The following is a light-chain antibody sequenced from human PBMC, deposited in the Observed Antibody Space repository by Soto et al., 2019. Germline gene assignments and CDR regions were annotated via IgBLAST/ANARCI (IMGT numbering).Light chain of an antibody. CDR1: SGYVGTYSL. CDR2: EGH. J-gene: IGLJ1*01. CDR3: CLYVGATNYV. Sequence: QSVLAQPASVSGSPVQSITISCTGASGYVGTYSLVSWYQQHPGKDPTVVIYEGHKRPAGVPDRFSGSTSVNTASLTISGLQTDDEADYYCCLYVGATNYVFGTGTTVTVL. V-gene: IGLV2-23*01.